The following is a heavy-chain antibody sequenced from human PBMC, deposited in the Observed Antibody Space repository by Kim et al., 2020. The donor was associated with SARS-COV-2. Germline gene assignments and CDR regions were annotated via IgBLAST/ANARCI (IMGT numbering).Heavy chain of an antibody. CDR1: GFTFDDYT. V-gene: IGHV3-43*01. J-gene: IGHJ4*02. Sequence: GGSLRLSCAASGFTFDDYTMHWVRQAPGKGLEWVCLISWNGGTTHYADSLKGRFTVSRDNNKNYLYLQMNSVTPEDTALYYCARGDDSSTSGRDHWGQG. CDR3: ARGDDSSTSGRDH. D-gene: IGHD3-10*01. CDR2: ISWNGGTT.